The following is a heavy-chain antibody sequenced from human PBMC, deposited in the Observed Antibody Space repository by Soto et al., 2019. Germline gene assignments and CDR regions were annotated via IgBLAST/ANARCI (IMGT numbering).Heavy chain of an antibody. CDR2: ISAYNGNT. J-gene: IGHJ4*02. D-gene: IGHD5-12*01. V-gene: IGHV1-18*01. Sequence: ASVKVSCKASGYTFTSYGISWVRQAPGQGLEWMGWISAYNGNTNYAQKLQGRVTMTTDTSTSTAYMELRSLRAEDTAVYYCAKGDIVATIYPHWGQGTLVTVSS. CDR1: GYTFTSYG. CDR3: AKGDIVATIYPH.